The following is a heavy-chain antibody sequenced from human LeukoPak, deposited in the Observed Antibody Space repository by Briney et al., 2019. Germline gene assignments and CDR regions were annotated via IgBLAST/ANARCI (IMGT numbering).Heavy chain of an antibody. CDR2: ISSTSNTI. CDR1: GFTFSSYA. J-gene: IGHJ4*02. V-gene: IGHV3-48*04. Sequence: GGSLRLSCAASGFTFSSYAMSWVRQAPGKGLEWVSYISSTSNTIYYADSVEGRFTISRDNAKNSLYLQMNSLTAEDTAVYYCARVRGYSYPVDYWGQGSLVTVSS. CDR3: ARVRGYSYPVDY. D-gene: IGHD5-18*01.